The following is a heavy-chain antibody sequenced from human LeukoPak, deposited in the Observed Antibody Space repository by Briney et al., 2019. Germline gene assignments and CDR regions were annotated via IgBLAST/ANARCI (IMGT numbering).Heavy chain of an antibody. CDR3: ARRGSTDY. J-gene: IGHJ4*02. D-gene: IGHD2/OR15-2a*01. CDR1: GFSFSGYW. V-gene: IGHV3-7*03. CDR2: IKEDGSEK. Sequence: GGSLGLSCAASGFSFSGYWMTRVRQAPGKGLEWVANIKEDGSEKYYADFVKGRFTISRDNAKNSLDLQMNSLRAEDTAVYYCARRGSTDYWGQGTLVTVSS.